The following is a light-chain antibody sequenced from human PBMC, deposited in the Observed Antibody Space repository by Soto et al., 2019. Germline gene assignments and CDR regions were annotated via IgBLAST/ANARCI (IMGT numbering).Light chain of an antibody. CDR2: GAS. CDR1: QSVSSR. CDR3: QQYNEWPPYT. Sequence: EIVMTQSPATLSVSPGESATLSCRAGQSVSSRLAWYQQKPDQAPRLLIYGASIRATGIPARFSGSGSGTEFTLTISSLQSEDAAVYYCQQYNEWPPYTFGQGTKLEIK. V-gene: IGKV3-15*01. J-gene: IGKJ2*01.